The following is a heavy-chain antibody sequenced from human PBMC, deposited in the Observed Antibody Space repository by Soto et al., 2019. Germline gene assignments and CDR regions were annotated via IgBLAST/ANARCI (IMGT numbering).Heavy chain of an antibody. CDR3: AKAPISGTIAYYFDY. J-gene: IGHJ4*02. D-gene: IGHD1-20*01. V-gene: IGHV3-30*18. Sequence: GGSLRLSCAASGFTFSSYVMHWVGKSPGKGLEWVAVISYDGSNKHYADSVKGRFTISRDNSKNTLYLQMNSLRAEDTAVYYCAKAPISGTIAYYFDYWGQGTLVTVSS. CDR1: GFTFSSYV. CDR2: ISYDGSNK.